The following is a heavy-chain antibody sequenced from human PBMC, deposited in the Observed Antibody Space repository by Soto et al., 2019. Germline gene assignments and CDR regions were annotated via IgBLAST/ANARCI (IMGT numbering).Heavy chain of an antibody. D-gene: IGHD3-10*01. V-gene: IGHV3-23*01. CDR3: AKDRLSSGSGVRFHS. J-gene: IGHJ5*01. Sequence: EVQLLESGGGLVQPGSSLRLSFSASRFTFISYAMSCVRQAPGKGLEWVSAISGSGADTYYADSVKGLFTISRDNPKKTLYLQMNSLRYDDAALYYCAKDRLSSGSGVRFHSWGQGTLLTVFS. CDR2: ISGSGADT. CDR1: RFTFISYA.